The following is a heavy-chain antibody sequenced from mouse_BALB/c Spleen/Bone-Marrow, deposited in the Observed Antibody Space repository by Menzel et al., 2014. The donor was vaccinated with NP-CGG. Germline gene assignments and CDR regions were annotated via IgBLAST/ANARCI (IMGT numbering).Heavy chain of an antibody. D-gene: IGHD2-14*01. J-gene: IGHJ2*01. CDR1: GFNFKDTY. CDR2: VDPANGNT. CDR3: ARYRLGTYFDY. Sequence: DVKLQESGAELVKPGASVKLSCTASGFNFKDTYMHWVKQRPEQGLEWIGRVDPANGNTKYDPKFQGKATITADTSSNTACLQLSSLTSEDTAVYYCARYRLGTYFDYWGQGTTLTVSS. V-gene: IGHV14-3*02.